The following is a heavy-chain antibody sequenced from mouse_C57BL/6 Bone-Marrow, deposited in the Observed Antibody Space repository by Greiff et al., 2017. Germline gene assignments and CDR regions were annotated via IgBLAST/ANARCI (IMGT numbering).Heavy chain of an antibody. V-gene: IGHV1-64*01. J-gene: IGHJ1*03. CDR1: GYTFTSYW. Sequence: VQLQQPGAELVKPGASVKLSCKASGYTFTSYWMHWVKQRPGQGLEWIGMIHPNSGSTNYNEKFKSKATLTVDKSSSTAYMQLSSLTSEDSAVYYCASITTVVGYFDVWGTGTTVTVSS. CDR3: ASITTVVGYFDV. CDR2: IHPNSGST. D-gene: IGHD1-1*01.